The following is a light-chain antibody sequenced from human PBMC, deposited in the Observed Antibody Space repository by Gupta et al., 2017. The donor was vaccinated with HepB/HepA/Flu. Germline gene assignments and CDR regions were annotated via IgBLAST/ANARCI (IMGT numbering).Light chain of an antibody. CDR3: QHYDFSIPLS. V-gene: IGKV3-20*01. CDR1: QGFTSGY. Sequence: EIVLTQSPGTLSLSPGERATLSCRASQGFTSGYLAWYQQKPGQAPRLLIYGASRRATDIPDRFSGSGSGTDFTLTISRLEPEDFAVYYCQHYDFSIPLSFGGGTKVEMK. J-gene: IGKJ4*01. CDR2: GAS.